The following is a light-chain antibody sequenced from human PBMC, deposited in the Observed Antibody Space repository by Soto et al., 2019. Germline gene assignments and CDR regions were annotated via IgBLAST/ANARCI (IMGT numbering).Light chain of an antibody. CDR3: HQYYTTPWT. CDR2: WAS. V-gene: IGKV4-1*01. Sequence: DIVMTQSPDSLAVSLGERATLNCKSSQSVLFSSNNKNYLAWYQQKQGQPPKLLIYWASTRESGVPDRFSGSGSGTDFTLTNSCLEAEDVAVYYCHQYYTTPWTLGQGTTVEIK. J-gene: IGKJ1*01. CDR1: QSVLFSSNNKNY.